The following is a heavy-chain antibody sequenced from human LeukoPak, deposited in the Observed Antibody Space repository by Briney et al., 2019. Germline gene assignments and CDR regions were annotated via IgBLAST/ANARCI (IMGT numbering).Heavy chain of an antibody. Sequence: SETLSLTCTVSGGSISSSSYYWGWIRQPPGKGLEWIGSIYYSGSTYYNPSLKSRVTISVDTSKNQFSLKLSSVTAADTAVYYCARQSGGNWFDPWGQGTLVTVSS. CDR3: ARQSGGNWFDP. V-gene: IGHV4-39*01. CDR2: IYYSGST. D-gene: IGHD3-10*01. J-gene: IGHJ5*02. CDR1: GGSISSSSYY.